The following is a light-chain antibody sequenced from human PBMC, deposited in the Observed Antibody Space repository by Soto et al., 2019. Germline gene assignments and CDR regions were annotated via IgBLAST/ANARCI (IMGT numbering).Light chain of an antibody. CDR3: QQYGSSPPYT. J-gene: IGKJ2*01. V-gene: IGKV3-20*01. CDR1: QSVSSSY. Sequence: EIVLTQSPGTLSLSPGERATLSCRASQSVSSSYLAWYQQKPGQAPRLLIYGASRRATGIPDRFSGSGSGTDFTLTISRLEPEDFAFYYCQQYGSSPPYTFGQGTKLEIK. CDR2: GAS.